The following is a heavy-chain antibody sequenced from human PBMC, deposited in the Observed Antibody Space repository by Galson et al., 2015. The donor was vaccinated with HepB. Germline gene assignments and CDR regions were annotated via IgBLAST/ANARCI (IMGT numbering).Heavy chain of an antibody. CDR3: TTDVYYSTYWSWLDP. Sequence: SLRLSCAASGFPFNNAWMTWFRQAPGMGLEWVGRIKSKTDGETTDYAAPVKGRFTISRDDSKNRRYLQMNSLKTEYTAVYYCTTDVYYSTYWSWLDPWGQGTLVTVSS. CDR1: GFPFNNAW. V-gene: IGHV3-15*01. CDR2: IKSKTDGETT. D-gene: IGHD2-8*02. J-gene: IGHJ5*02.